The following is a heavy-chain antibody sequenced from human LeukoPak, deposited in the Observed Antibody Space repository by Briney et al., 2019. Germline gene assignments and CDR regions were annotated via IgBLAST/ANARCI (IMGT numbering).Heavy chain of an antibody. V-gene: IGHV4-59*06. J-gene: IGHJ4*02. CDR1: GGSISSYY. Sequence: SETLSLTCTVSGGSISSYYWSWIRQHPGKGLEWIGYIYYSGSTYYNPSLKSRVTISVDTSKNQFSLKLSSVTAADTAVYYCARVDVVVPATQTVDYWGQGTLVTVSS. CDR3: ARVDVVVPATQTVDY. D-gene: IGHD2-2*01. CDR2: IYYSGST.